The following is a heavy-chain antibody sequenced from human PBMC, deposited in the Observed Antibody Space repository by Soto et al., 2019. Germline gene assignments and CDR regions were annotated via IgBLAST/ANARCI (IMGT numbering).Heavy chain of an antibody. D-gene: IGHD4-17*01. CDR3: ARDNSTDYVDCAGAVFDI. CDR1: GDSMTSSSYY. Sequence: SETLSLTCTVSGDSMTSSSYYWGWIRQPPGKGLEWIGSIYYSERTSYNSGSTYYSPSLKSRVTISGDTSKSQFSLRLRSVTAADTAVYYCARDNSTDYVDCAGAVFDIWGLGTMVTVSS. V-gene: IGHV4-39*02. CDR2: IYYSERTSYNSGST. J-gene: IGHJ3*02.